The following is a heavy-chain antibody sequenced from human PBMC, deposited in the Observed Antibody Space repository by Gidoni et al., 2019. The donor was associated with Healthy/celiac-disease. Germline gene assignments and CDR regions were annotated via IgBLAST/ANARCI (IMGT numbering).Heavy chain of an antibody. V-gene: IGHV4-31*03. J-gene: IGHJ5*02. Sequence: QVQLQESCPGLVKPSQTLSLPCTVSVGSLTSGGSYWSWLRQHPGKGLEWIGYIYYSGSTYYNPSRKSRVIISVETSKNQFSLKMSSGTAADTAGYYCARNYYPLPYWLDPWGQGTLVTVSS. CDR2: IYYSGST. D-gene: IGHD3-22*01. CDR3: ARNYYPLPYWLDP. CDR1: VGSLTSGGSY.